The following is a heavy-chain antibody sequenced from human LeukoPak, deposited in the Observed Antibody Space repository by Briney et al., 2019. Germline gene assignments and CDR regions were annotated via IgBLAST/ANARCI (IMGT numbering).Heavy chain of an antibody. CDR2: IYYSGST. V-gene: IGHV4-59*01. J-gene: IGHJ4*02. CDR3: AGGVSSSWYGALFDY. CDR1: GGSFSGYY. D-gene: IGHD6-13*01. Sequence: PSETLSLTCTVYGGSFSGYYWSWIRQPPGKGLEWIGYIYYSGSTNYNPSLKSRVTISVDTSKNQFSLKLSSVTAADTAVYYCAGGVSSSWYGALFDYWGQGTLATVSS.